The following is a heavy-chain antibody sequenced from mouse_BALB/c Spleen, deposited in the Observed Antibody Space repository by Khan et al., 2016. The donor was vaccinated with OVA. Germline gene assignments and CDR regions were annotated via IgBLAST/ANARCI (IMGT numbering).Heavy chain of an antibody. J-gene: IGHJ3*01. CDR3: ARDSVWEGFHY. V-gene: IGHV5-6-3*01. D-gene: IGHD4-1*01. Sequence: EVELVESGGGLVQPGGSLKVSCAVSGFTLRTFGMSWVRQTPDKRLELVATINSNGVSTYYSDSVKGLFTISRDNAKRTLYLLIGSLKSEDTAMYYCARDSVWEGFHYWGQGTLVTVSA. CDR2: INSNGVST. CDR1: GFTLRTFG.